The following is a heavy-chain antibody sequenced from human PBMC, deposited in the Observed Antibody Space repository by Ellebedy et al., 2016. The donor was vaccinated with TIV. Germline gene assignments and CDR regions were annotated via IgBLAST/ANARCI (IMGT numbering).Heavy chain of an antibody. V-gene: IGHV3-30*04. J-gene: IGHJ4*02. CDR2: ISYDGSTK. CDR1: GFIFRNHA. D-gene: IGHD2-15*01. CDR3: ARGLGGSGGSDFDY. Sequence: GESLKISCEASGFIFRNHAMHWVRQAPGKGLEWVALISYDGSTKYSADSVKGRFTISRDNSKNTLFLRMYSLRPEDTAVYFCARGLGGSGGSDFDYWGQGTLVTVSS.